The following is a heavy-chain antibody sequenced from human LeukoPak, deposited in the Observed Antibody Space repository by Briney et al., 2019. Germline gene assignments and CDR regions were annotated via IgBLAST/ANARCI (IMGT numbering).Heavy chain of an antibody. CDR1: GYTFTSYD. CDR2: MNPNSGNT. J-gene: IGHJ4*02. V-gene: IGHV1-8*01. Sequence: GASVKVSCKASGYTFTSYDINWVRQATGQGLEWMGWMNPNSGNTGYAQKFQGRVTMTRNTSISTAYMELSSLRSEDTAVYYCARVSSFLTGCYKNPLGYWGQGTLVTVSS. CDR3: ARVSSFLTGCYKNPLGY. D-gene: IGHD3-9*01.